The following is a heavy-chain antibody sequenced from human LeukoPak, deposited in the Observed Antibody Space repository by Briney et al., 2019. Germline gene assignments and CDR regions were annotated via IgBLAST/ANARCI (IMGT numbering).Heavy chain of an antibody. Sequence: GKSLRLSCVASGSTFSTYGMHWVRQAPGKGLEWVGGISYDGRNEHYSDSVKGRFTISRDNSKNTLYLQMNSLRAEDSAVYYCVNSLDGTGWWDFDCWGQGTLVTVSS. CDR3: VNSLDGTGWWDFDC. CDR1: GSTFSTYG. CDR2: ISYDGRNE. D-gene: IGHD6-19*01. J-gene: IGHJ4*02. V-gene: IGHV3-30*18.